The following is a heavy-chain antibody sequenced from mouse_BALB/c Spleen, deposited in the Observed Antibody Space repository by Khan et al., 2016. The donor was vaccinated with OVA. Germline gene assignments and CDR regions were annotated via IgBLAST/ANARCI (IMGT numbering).Heavy chain of an antibody. CDR2: ISPSGST. Sequence: EVQLVESGPGLVKPSQSLSLTCTVTGYSITSDYARNWIRQSPGNILERMGYISPSGSTNYNPAFKRRISITRDTSKNQFFLQLNSVTTEDTATYYCARDGSRYTYATDYWGQGTSVTVSS. J-gene: IGHJ4*01. D-gene: IGHD2-3*01. CDR1: GYSITSDYA. V-gene: IGHV3-2*02. CDR3: ARDGSRYTYATDY.